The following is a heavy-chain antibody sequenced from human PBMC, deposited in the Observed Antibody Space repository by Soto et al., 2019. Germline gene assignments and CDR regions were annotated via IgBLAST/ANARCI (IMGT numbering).Heavy chain of an antibody. Sequence: QVQLVQSGADVQKPGSSVKVSCQASGVTFSSETLGWVRQAPGQGLEWVGGIIPLFGTASYAQKFQGRVTITADESTSTVYMELSSLRSDDTAVYFCATELGENPASPFDAGGQGTLVTVSS. D-gene: IGHD3-10*01. CDR1: GVTFSSET. V-gene: IGHV1-69*01. CDR3: ATELGENPASPFDA. J-gene: IGHJ4*02. CDR2: IIPLFGTA.